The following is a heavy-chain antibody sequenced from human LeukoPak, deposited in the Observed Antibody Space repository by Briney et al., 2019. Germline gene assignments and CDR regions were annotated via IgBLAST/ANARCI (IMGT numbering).Heavy chain of an antibody. D-gene: IGHD3-16*01. V-gene: IGHV4-39*07. CDR1: GGSISSSIYY. CDR3: ARSMGDLYYYMDV. Sequence: SETLSLTCTVSGGSISSSIYYWGWIRQPPGKGLEWIGSIYYSGSTYYNPSLKIRVTISVDTSKNQFSLKLSSVTAADTAVYYCARSMGDLYYYMDVWGKGTTVTVSS. J-gene: IGHJ6*03. CDR2: IYYSGST.